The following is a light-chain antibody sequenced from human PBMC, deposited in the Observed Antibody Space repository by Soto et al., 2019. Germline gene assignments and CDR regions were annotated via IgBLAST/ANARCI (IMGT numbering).Light chain of an antibody. CDR3: GTWDSSLSAHV. CDR2: ENN. V-gene: IGLV1-51*02. J-gene: IGLJ1*01. Sequence: QSVLTQPPSVSAAPGQKVTISCSGSSSNIGVTSVSWYQQLPGTAPKLLIYENNKRPSGIPDRFSGSKSGTSATLGITGIQTGDEADYYCGTWDSSLSAHVFGTGTRSPS. CDR1: SSNIGVTS.